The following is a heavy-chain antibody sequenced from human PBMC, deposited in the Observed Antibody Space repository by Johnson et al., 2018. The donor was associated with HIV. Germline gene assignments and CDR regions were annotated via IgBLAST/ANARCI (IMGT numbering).Heavy chain of an antibody. V-gene: IGHV3-53*01. CDR2: FYSGGST. Sequence: EVQLVESGGGLIQPGGSLRLSCVASGFTVSSNYMSWVRQAPGKGLEWVSVFYSGGSTYYADSVKGRFTLSSDNSKNTLYLQMNSLRAEDTAVYYCAKDLETGDDYVWGSYQLGAFDIWGQGTMVTVSS. J-gene: IGHJ3*02. CDR1: GFTVSSNY. CDR3: AKDLETGDDYVWGSYQLGAFDI. D-gene: IGHD3-16*02.